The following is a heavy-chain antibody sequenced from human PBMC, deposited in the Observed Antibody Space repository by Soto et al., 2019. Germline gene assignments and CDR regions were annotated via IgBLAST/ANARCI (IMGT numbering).Heavy chain of an antibody. Sequence: EVQLVESGGGLVQPGGSLKLSCAASGFTFSGSAMHWVRQASGKGLEWVGRIRSKANNYATAYAASVKGRFTISRDDSKNTAYLQMNSLKTEDTAVSYCTPFYGDYGDYWGQGTLVTVSS. J-gene: IGHJ4*02. V-gene: IGHV3-73*02. CDR2: IRSKANNYAT. CDR3: TPFYGDYGDY. CDR1: GFTFSGSA. D-gene: IGHD4-17*01.